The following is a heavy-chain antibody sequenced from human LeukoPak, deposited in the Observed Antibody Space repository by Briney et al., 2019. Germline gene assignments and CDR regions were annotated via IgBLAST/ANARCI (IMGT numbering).Heavy chain of an antibody. CDR1: GFTSSSYS. CDR2: INYSGYK. D-gene: IGHD2-8*01. Sequence: GSLRLSCAASGFTSSSYSMNWVRQPPGKGLEWIGSINYSGYKYDNPSLKSRVTISGGTSKNQFSLKLSSVTAADTAVYYCARVYGPVDYWGQGTLVTVSS. V-gene: IGHV4-39*07. J-gene: IGHJ4*02. CDR3: ARVYGPVDY.